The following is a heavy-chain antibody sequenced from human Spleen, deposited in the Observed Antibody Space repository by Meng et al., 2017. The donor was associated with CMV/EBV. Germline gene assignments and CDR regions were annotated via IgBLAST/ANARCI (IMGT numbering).Heavy chain of an antibody. CDR2: ISNTGYTI. J-gene: IGHJ6*02. V-gene: IGHV3-48*04. Sequence: GGSLRLSCVGSGFNFRSYWMSWVRQAPGKGLEWVSYISNTGYTIYYADSVKGRFTISRDNAKNSLYLQMNSLRVEDTAVYYCARDTRAVRGIIPYYYGMDVWGQGTTVTVSS. CDR1: GFNFRSYW. D-gene: IGHD3-10*01. CDR3: ARDTRAVRGIIPYYYGMDV.